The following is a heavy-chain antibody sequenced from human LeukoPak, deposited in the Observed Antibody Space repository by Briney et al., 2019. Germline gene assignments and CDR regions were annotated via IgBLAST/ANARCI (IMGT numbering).Heavy chain of an antibody. J-gene: IGHJ4*02. V-gene: IGHV1-69*13. D-gene: IGHD6-19*01. CDR2: IIPIFGTA. CDR1: GGTFSSYA. CDR3: ARDLGIAVAGTSFFDY. Sequence: SVKVSCKASGGTFSSYAISWVRQAPGQGLEWMGGIIPIFGTANYAQKFQVRVTITADESTSTAYMELSSLRSEDTAVYYCARDLGIAVAGTSFFDYWGQGTLVTVSS.